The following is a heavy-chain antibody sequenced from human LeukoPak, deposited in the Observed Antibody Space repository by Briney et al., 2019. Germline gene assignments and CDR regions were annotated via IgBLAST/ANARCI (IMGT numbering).Heavy chain of an antibody. J-gene: IGHJ4*02. Sequence: SVKVSCKASGGTFSSYAISWVRQAPGQGLEWMGGIIPIFGTANYAQKFQGRVTITTDESTSTAYMELSSLRAEDTAVYYCARDPSTMVRGVITEIDYWGQGTLVTVSS. V-gene: IGHV1-69*05. D-gene: IGHD3-10*01. CDR3: ARDPSTMVRGVITEIDY. CDR1: GGTFSSYA. CDR2: IIPIFGTA.